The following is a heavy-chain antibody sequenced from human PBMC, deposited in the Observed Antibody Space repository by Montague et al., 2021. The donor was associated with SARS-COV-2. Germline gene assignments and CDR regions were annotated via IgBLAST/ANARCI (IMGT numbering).Heavy chain of an antibody. Sequence: PALVKPTQTLTLTCTFSGFSLNSKGVCVTWIRQPPGGALESLARIDWDDAKFYNTSLKARLAVSKGASETQVVLKVTDLDPADTATYFCARMECGTVYSGEIWGQGIKVTVSS. D-gene: IGHD1-7*01. CDR2: IDWDDAK. J-gene: IGHJ1*01. CDR3: ARMECGTVYSGEI. CDR1: GFSLNSKGVC. V-gene: IGHV2-70*17.